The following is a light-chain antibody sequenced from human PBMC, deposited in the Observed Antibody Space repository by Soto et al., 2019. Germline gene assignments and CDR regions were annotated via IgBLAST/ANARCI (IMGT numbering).Light chain of an antibody. CDR3: SSYTSSSTTWV. V-gene: IGLV2-14*01. CDR1: SSDVGGYNY. Sequence: QSALTQPASVSGSPGQSITISCTGTSSDVGGYNYVSWYQQHPGKAPKLMIYEVSNRPSGVSNRFSGSKSGNTASLTISGLKAEDDADYYCSSYTSSSTTWVFGGGTKLTVL. CDR2: EVS. J-gene: IGLJ3*02.